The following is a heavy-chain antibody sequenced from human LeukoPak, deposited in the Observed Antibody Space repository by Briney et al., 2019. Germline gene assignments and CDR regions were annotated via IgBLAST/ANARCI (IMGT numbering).Heavy chain of an antibody. Sequence: SGGSLRLSCAASGFTFSSYAMSWVRQAPGKGLEWVSAISGSGGSTYYADSVKGRFTISRDNSKNTLYLQMNSLRAEDTAVYYCAKDLAYSSWYYYNITWGQGTLVTVSS. D-gene: IGHD6-13*01. CDR3: AKDLAYSSWYYYNIT. CDR1: GFTFSSYA. J-gene: IGHJ5*02. V-gene: IGHV3-23*01. CDR2: ISGSGGST.